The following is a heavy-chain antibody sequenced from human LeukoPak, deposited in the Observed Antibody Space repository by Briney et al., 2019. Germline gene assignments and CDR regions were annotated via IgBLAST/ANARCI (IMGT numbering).Heavy chain of an antibody. CDR3: ASGRYGSGPPARFDY. J-gene: IGHJ4*01. D-gene: IGHD3-10*01. V-gene: IGHV3-23*01. Sequence: GGSLRLSCAASGFTFSSYAMSWVRQAPGKGLEWVSAISGSGGSTYYADSVKGRFTISRDNSKNTLYLQMNSLRAEDTAVYYCASGRYGSGPPARFDYWGQGTLVTVSS. CDR2: ISGSGGST. CDR1: GFTFSSYA.